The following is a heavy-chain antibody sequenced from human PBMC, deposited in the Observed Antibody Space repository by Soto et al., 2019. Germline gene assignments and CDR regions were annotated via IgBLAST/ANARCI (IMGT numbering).Heavy chain of an antibody. J-gene: IGHJ5*02. CDR2: INAGNGNT. D-gene: IGHD6-19*01. Sequence: GASVKVSCKASGYTFTSYAMHWVRQAPGQRLEWMGWINAGNGNTKYSQKFQGRVTITRHTSASTAYMQLSSLRSEDTAVYYCARPRIHGRGWYFDPWGQGTLVTRLL. CDR3: ARPRIHGRGWYFDP. V-gene: IGHV1-3*01. CDR1: GYTFTSYA.